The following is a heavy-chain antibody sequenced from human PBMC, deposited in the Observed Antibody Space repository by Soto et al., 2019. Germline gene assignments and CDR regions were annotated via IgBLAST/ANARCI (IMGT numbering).Heavy chain of an antibody. D-gene: IGHD3-10*01. CDR2: INPSGGST. CDR1: GYTFTSYY. V-gene: IGHV1-46*03. Sequence: ASVKVSCKASGYTFTSYYMHWVRQAPGQGLEWMGIINPSGGSTSYAQKFQGRVTMTRDTSTSTVYMELSSLRSEDTAVYYCARGSRITMVRGVISGDWFDPWGQGTLVTVSS. J-gene: IGHJ5*02. CDR3: ARGSRITMVRGVISGDWFDP.